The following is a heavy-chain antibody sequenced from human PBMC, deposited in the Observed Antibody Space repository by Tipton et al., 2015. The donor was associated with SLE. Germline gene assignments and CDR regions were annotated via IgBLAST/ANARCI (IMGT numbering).Heavy chain of an antibody. CDR2: VNYGGNT. CDR1: SGSFSGYR. CDR3: ARGVSGYFHYCYMDV. D-gene: IGHD3-16*01. Sequence: TLSLTCIIYSGSFSGYRWSWIRQSPGKGLEWIGEVNYGGNTNYNPSLESRATISIATSEKQLSLKLSSVTAADTAVYYCARGVSGYFHYCYMDVWGKGTTVTISS. J-gene: IGHJ6*03. V-gene: IGHV4-34*01.